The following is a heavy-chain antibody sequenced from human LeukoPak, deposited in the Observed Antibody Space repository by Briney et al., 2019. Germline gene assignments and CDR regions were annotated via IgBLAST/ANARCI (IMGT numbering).Heavy chain of an antibody. CDR2: ISWNSGSI. V-gene: IGHV3-9*01. CDR1: GFTFDDYA. CDR3: ARDPVVPAARAFDY. Sequence: SLRLSCAASGFTFDDYATHWVRQAPVKGLEWVSGISWNSGSIGYADSVKGRFTISRDNAKNSLYLQMNSLRAEDTAVYYCARDPVVPAARAFDYWGQGTLVTVSS. J-gene: IGHJ4*02. D-gene: IGHD2-2*01.